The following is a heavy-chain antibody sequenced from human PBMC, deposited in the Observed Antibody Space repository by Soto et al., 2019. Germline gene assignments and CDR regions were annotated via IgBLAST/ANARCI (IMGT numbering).Heavy chain of an antibody. D-gene: IGHD3-22*01. V-gene: IGHV1-18*01. J-gene: IGHJ4*02. Sequence: GASVKVSCKASGYTFTSYGISWVRQAPGQGLEWMGWISAYNGNTNYAQKLQGRVTMTTDTSTSTAYMELRSLRSDDTAVYYCAREAPRLTFYDSSGYRLFDYWGQGTLVTVSS. CDR1: GYTFTSYG. CDR2: ISAYNGNT. CDR3: AREAPRLTFYDSSGYRLFDY.